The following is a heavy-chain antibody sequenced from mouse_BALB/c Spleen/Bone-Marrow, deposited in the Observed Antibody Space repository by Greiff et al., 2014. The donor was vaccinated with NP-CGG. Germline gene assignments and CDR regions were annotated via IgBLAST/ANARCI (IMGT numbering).Heavy chain of an antibody. V-gene: IGHV1-85*01. CDR2: IFPGDNST. Sequence: QVQLQQSGAELVRPGASVKLSCKASGYTFTSYDINWVRQRPEQGLEWIGWIFPGDNSTKYNEKFKGKATLTTDKSSSTAYTQLSRLTSEDSAVYFCAHDGLLPGMDYWGQGTSVTVSS. J-gene: IGHJ4*01. CDR1: GYTFTSYD. CDR3: AHDGLLPGMDY. D-gene: IGHD2-3*01.